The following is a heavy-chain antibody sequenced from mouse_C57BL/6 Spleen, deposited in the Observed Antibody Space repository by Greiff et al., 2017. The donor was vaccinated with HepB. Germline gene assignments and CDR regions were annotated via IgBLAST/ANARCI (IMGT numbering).Heavy chain of an antibody. V-gene: IGHV3-6*01. CDR1: GYSITSGYY. D-gene: IGHD2-4*01. Sequence: EVKLQESGPGLVKPSQSLSLTCSVTGYSITSGYYWNWIRQFPGNKLEWMGYISYDGSNNYNPSLKNRISITRDTSKNQFFLKLNSVTTEDTATYYCARDEDYEYVFAYWGQGTLVTVSA. CDR2: ISYDGSN. J-gene: IGHJ3*01. CDR3: ARDEDYEYVFAY.